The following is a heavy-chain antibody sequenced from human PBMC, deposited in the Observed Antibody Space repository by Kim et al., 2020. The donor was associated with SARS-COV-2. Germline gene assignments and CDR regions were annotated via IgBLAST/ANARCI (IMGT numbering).Heavy chain of an antibody. CDR2: ISYDGSNK. J-gene: IGHJ4*02. CDR1: GFTFSSYA. V-gene: IGHV3-30*04. Sequence: GGSLRLSCAASGFTFSSYAMHWVRQAPGKGLEWVAVISYDGSNKYYADSVKGRFTISRDNSKNTLYLQMNSLRAEDTAVYYCARDRDYFDYWGQVTVVTV. CDR3: ARDRDYFDY.